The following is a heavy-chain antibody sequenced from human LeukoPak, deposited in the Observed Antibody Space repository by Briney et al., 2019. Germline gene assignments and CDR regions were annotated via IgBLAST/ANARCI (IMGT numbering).Heavy chain of an antibody. CDR3: ARSSPLSYGSGLDY. CDR2: INPSGGST. CDR1: GYTFTSYY. Sequence: ASVKLSCTASGYTFTSYYMNWVRQAPGQGLEWMGIINPSGGSTSYAQKFQGRVTMTRDTSTSTLYMELSSLRAEDTAVYYCARSSPLSYGSGLDYWGQGTLVSVSS. V-gene: IGHV1-46*01. D-gene: IGHD3-10*01. J-gene: IGHJ4*02.